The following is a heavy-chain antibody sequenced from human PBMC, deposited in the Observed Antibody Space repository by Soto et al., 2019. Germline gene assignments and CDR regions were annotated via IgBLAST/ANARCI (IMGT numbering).Heavy chain of an antibody. CDR2: ISYDGSDK. Sequence: QVQLVESGGGVVQPGRSLRLSCAASGFTFRSYAMHWVRQAPGKWLEWVAVISYDGSDKYYADSVKGRFTISRDNSKNTLHLQMNSLRADDTAVYYCAKALGELSPESYDYWGQGTLITVSS. CDR1: GFTFRSYA. V-gene: IGHV3-30*18. CDR3: AKALGELSPESYDY. J-gene: IGHJ4*02. D-gene: IGHD3-16*02.